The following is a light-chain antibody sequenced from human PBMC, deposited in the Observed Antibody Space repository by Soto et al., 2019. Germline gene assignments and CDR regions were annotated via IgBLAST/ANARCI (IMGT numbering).Light chain of an antibody. J-gene: IGKJ1*01. CDR2: KAS. V-gene: IGKV1-5*03. CDR3: QHYNSYSEA. CDR1: QTISSW. Sequence: IQMTHSPSTLTGSVGDRVTITCRASQTISSWLAWYQQKPGKAPKLLIYKASTLKSGVPSRFSGSGSGTEFTLTISCLQPDDFATYYCQHYNSYSEAFGQGTKVDIK.